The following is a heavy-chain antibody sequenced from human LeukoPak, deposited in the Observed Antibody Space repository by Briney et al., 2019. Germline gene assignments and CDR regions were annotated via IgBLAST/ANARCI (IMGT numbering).Heavy chain of an antibody. CDR1: GYTFTSYG. CDR3: AKDSAISMIVVVSRAFDI. J-gene: IGHJ3*02. D-gene: IGHD3-22*01. CDR2: ISAYNGNT. Sequence: VASVKVSCKASGYTFTSYGISWVRQAPGQGLEWMGWISAYNGNTNYAQKLQGRVTMTTDTSTSTAYMELRSLRSDDTAVYYCAKDSAISMIVVVSRAFDIWGQGTMVTVSS. V-gene: IGHV1-18*01.